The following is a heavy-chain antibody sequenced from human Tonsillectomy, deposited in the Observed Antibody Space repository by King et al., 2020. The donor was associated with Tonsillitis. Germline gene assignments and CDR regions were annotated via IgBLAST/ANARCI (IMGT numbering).Heavy chain of an antibody. J-gene: IGHJ4*02. CDR2: ISSNGGST. CDR1: GFTFSSYA. V-gene: IGHV3-64*01. CDR3: ARGGIGFRLQHLDY. D-gene: IGHD3-16*01. Sequence: VQLVESGGGLVRPGGSLRLSCAASGFTFSSYAMHWVRQAPGKGLEYVSAISSNGGSTFYANSVKDRFIISRDNSKNTLYLQMGSLRVEDMAVYYCARGGIGFRLQHLDYWGQGTLVTVSS.